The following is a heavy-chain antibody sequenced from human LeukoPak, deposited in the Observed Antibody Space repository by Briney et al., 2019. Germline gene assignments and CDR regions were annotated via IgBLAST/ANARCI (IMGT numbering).Heavy chain of an antibody. D-gene: IGHD5-12*01. CDR2: ISSDGNDK. J-gene: IGHJ4*02. Sequence: GGSLRLSCAASGVTFSSYGMHWVRQAPGKGLEWVALISSDGNDKLYGDSVKGRFTISRDDSKSTLYLQMNSLRAEDTAVYYCTTKVIRGNSGDDYDDWGQGTLVTVSS. V-gene: IGHV3-30*03. CDR3: TTKVIRGNSGDDYDD. CDR1: GVTFSSYG.